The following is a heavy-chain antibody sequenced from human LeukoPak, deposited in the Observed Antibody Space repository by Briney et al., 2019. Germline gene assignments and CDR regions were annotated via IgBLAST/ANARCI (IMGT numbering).Heavy chain of an antibody. CDR2: INHSGST. V-gene: IGHV4-34*01. Sequence: PSETLSLTCAVYGGSFSGYYWSWIRQPPGKGLEWIGEINHSGSTNYNPSLKSRVTISVDTSKNQFSLKLSSVTAADTAVYYCASLTGDGDYWGQGTLVTVSS. CDR1: GGSFSGYY. D-gene: IGHD7-27*01. J-gene: IGHJ4*02. CDR3: ASLTGDGDY.